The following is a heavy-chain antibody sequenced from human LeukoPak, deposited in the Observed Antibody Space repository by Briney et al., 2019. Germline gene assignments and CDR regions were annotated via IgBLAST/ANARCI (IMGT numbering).Heavy chain of an antibody. Sequence: SENLSLTCTVSGVSISSYYWSWIRQPPGKGLEWIGYIYYSGSTNYNPSLKSRVTISVDTSKNQFSLKLSSVTAADTAVYYCARLGTTDDAFDIWGQGTMVTVSS. V-gene: IGHV4-59*01. CDR1: GVSISSYY. CDR3: ARLGTTDDAFDI. D-gene: IGHD4-17*01. CDR2: IYYSGST. J-gene: IGHJ3*02.